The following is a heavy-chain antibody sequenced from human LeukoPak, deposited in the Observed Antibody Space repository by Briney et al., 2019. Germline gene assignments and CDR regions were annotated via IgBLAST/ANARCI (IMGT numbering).Heavy chain of an antibody. J-gene: IGHJ3*02. D-gene: IGHD3-22*01. CDR1: GGSISSSSYY. CDR3: ARLKDYDSSGDAFDI. Sequence: SETLSLTCTVSGGSISSSSYYWGWIRQPPGKGLEWIGSIYYSGSTYYNPSLKSRVTISVDTSKNQFSLKLSSVTAADTAVYYCARLKDYDSSGDAFDIWGQGTMVTVSS. CDR2: IYYSGST. V-gene: IGHV4-39*07.